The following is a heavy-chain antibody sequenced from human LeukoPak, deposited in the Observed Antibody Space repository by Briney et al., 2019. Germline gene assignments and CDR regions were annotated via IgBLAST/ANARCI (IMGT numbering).Heavy chain of an antibody. J-gene: IGHJ4*02. CDR3: ARDEAGFGTTPLDY. Sequence: GASVKVSCKASGYTFTSYDINWVRQAPGQGLEWMGRIIPILGIANYAQKFQGRVTITADKSTSTAYMELSSLRSEDTAVYYCARDEAGFGTTPLDYWGQGTLVTVSS. CDR2: IIPILGIA. V-gene: IGHV1-69*04. D-gene: IGHD2-8*01. CDR1: GYTFTSYD.